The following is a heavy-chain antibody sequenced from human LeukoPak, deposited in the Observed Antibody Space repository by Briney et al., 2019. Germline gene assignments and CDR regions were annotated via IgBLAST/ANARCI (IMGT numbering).Heavy chain of an antibody. CDR2: MNPNSGNT. V-gene: IGHV1-8*01. J-gene: IGHJ4*02. CDR3: ARALYRSGSSYIPDFDY. Sequence: ASVKVSCKASGYTFTSYDINWVRQATGQGLEWMGWMNPNSGNTGYAQKFQGRVTMTRDTSTSTVYMELSSLRSEDTAVYYCARALYRSGSSYIPDFDYWGQGTLVTVSS. CDR1: GYTFTSYD. D-gene: IGHD3-10*01.